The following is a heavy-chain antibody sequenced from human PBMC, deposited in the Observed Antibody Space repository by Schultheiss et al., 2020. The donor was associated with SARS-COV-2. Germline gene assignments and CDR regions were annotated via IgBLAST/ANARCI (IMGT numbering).Heavy chain of an antibody. CDR1: GFTFSSYA. CDR2: ISYDGSNK. D-gene: IGHD3-3*01. V-gene: IGHV3-30-3*01. J-gene: IGHJ4*02. Sequence: GGSLRLSCAASGFTFSSYAMHWVRQAPGKGLEWVAVISYDGSNKYYADSVKGRFTISRDNAKNSLYLQMNSLRAEDTAVYYCARVSGTDSIFGVVIHAYFDYWGQGTLVTVSS. CDR3: ARVSGTDSIFGVVIHAYFDY.